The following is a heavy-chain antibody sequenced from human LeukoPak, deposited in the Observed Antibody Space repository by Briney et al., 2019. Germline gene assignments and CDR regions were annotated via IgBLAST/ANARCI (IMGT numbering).Heavy chain of an antibody. CDR3: ARGTKSGSYRTGAFDI. CDR1: GGSISSSSYY. CDR2: IYYSGST. V-gene: IGHV4-39*07. D-gene: IGHD1-26*01. J-gene: IGHJ3*02. Sequence: SETLSLTCTVSGGSISSSSYYWGWIRQPPGKGLEWIGSIYYSGSTYYNPSLKSRVTISVDTSKNQFSLKLSSVIAADTAVYYCARGTKSGSYRTGAFDIWGQGTMVTVSS.